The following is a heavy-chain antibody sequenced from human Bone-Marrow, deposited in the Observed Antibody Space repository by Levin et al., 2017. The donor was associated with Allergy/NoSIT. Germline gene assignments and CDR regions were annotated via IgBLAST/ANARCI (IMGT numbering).Heavy chain of an antibody. CDR3: ARGSCSGGSCYSGY. V-gene: IGHV3-48*02. J-gene: IGHJ4*02. D-gene: IGHD2-15*01. Sequence: GGSLRLSCAASGVTVSSESRNGVRQAPGKGLEWVSYISSSSSTIYYADSVKGRFTISRDNAKNSLYLQMNSLRDEDTAVYYCARGSCSGGSCYSGYWGQGTLSPSPQ. CDR1: GVTVSSES. CDR2: ISSSSSTI.